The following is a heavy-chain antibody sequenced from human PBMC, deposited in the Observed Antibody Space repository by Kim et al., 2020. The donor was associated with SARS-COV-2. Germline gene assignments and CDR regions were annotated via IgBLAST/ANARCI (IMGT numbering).Heavy chain of an antibody. CDR3: ARETMVRGVITDYYYYGMDV. J-gene: IGHJ6*02. Sequence: ASVKVSCKASGYTFTSYGISWVRQAPGQGLEWMGWISAYNGNTNYAQKLQGRVTMTTDTSTSTAYMELRSLRSDDTTVYYCARETMVRGVITDYYYYGMDVWGQGTPVTVSS. V-gene: IGHV1-18*01. CDR2: ISAYNGNT. D-gene: IGHD3-10*01. CDR1: GYTFTSYG.